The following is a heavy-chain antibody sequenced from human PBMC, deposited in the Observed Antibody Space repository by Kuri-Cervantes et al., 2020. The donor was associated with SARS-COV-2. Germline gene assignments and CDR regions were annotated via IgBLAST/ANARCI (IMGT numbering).Heavy chain of an antibody. J-gene: IGHJ6*01. V-gene: IGHV3-30*03. CDR2: ISYDGSNK. CDR1: GFTFSSYG. CDR3: ARSPYDFWSGYYTGYYYYYGMDV. Sequence: GGSLRLSCAASGFTFSSYGMHWVRQAPGKGLEWVAVISYDGSNKYYADSVKGRFTISRDNSKNTLYLQMNSLRAEDTAVYYCARSPYDFWSGYYTGYYYYYGMDVWGQGTTVTVDS. D-gene: IGHD3-3*01.